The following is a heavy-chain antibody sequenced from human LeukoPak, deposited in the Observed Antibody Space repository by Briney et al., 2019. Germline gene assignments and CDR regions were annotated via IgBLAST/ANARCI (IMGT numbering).Heavy chain of an antibody. CDR2: ITGSGGST. CDR3: AKESSQWLVPY. V-gene: IGHV3-23*01. J-gene: IGHJ4*02. D-gene: IGHD6-19*01. CDR1: GFTFSTYA. Sequence: GGSLRLSCAASGFTFSTYAMTWVPQAPGKGLDWVSGITGSGGSTYYADSVKGRFTISRDNSKNTLYLQMDSLRAEDTAVYYCAKESSQWLVPYWGRGTLVTVSS.